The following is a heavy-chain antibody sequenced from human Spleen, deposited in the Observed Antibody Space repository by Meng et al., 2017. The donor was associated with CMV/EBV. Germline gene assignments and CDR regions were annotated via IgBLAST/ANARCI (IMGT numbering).Heavy chain of an antibody. CDR2: ISSSGTII. D-gene: IGHD6-13*01. V-gene: IGHV3-11*01. J-gene: IGHJ5*02. CDR3: AKDQQYSRRWDP. CDR1: GFTFSDYY. Sequence: SCAASGFTFSDYYMSWIRQAPGKGLEWVSYISSSGTIIYYVDSVKGRFTISRDNAKNSLYLQMNSLRAEDTAVYYCAKDQQYSRRWDPWGQGTLVTVSS.